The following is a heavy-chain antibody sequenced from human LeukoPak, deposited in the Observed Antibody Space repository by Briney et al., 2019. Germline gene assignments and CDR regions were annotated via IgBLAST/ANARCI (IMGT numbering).Heavy chain of an antibody. J-gene: IGHJ4*02. CDR3: ATIVVVSSSLEDY. Sequence: GSLKLSCAASGFTFNNYWLHWVRQVPGKGLKWVSRINGDGNNVNYADSVKGRFTISRDNAKNSLYLQMNSLRAEDTAVYYCATIVVVSSSLEDYRGQGTLVTVSS. CDR1: GFTFNNYW. V-gene: IGHV3-74*01. D-gene: IGHD3-22*01. CDR2: INGDGNNV.